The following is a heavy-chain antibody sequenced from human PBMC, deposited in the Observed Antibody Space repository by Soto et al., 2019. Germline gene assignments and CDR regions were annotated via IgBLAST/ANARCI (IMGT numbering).Heavy chain of an antibody. CDR3: ASLVVTAHNWFDP. J-gene: IGHJ5*02. CDR1: GGSISSGDYY. Sequence: PSETLSLTCTVSGGSISSGDYYWSWIRQPPGKGLEWIGYIYYSGSTYYNPSLKSRVNISVDTSKNQFSLKLSSVTAADTAVYYCASLVVTAHNWFDPWGQGTLVTVSS. D-gene: IGHD2-21*02. V-gene: IGHV4-30-4*01. CDR2: IYYSGST.